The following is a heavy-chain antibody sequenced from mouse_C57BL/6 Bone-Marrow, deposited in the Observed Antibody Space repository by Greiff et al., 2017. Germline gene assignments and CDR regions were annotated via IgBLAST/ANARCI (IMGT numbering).Heavy chain of an antibody. Sequence: VQLMESGAELVRPGASVKMSCKASGYTFTSYTMHWVKQRPGQGLEWIGYINPSSGYTKYNQKFKDKATLTADKSSSTAYMQLSSLTSEDSAVYYCARSYSYYAMDYWGQGTSVTVSS. CDR2: INPSSGYT. CDR1: GYTFTSYT. CDR3: ARSYSYYAMDY. V-gene: IGHV1-4*01. J-gene: IGHJ4*01. D-gene: IGHD1-1*01.